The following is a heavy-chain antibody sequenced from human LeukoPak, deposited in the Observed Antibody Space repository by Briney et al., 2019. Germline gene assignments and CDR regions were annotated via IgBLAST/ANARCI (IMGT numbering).Heavy chain of an antibody. J-gene: IGHJ4*02. V-gene: IGHV3-23*01. CDR3: AKDHYGDYDY. CDR2: ISGSGGST. CDR1: GFTFSSYA. Sequence: GGSLRLSCAASGFTFSSYAMSWVRQAPGKGLEWVSAISGSGGSTYYADSVKGRFTISRDSSKSTLYLQMNSLRAEDTAVYYCAKDHYGDYDYWGQGTLVTVSS. D-gene: IGHD4-17*01.